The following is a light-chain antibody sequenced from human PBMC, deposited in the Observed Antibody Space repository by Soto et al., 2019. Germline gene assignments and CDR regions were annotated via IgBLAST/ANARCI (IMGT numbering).Light chain of an antibody. Sequence: EILMTQSPATLSVSPGERATLXXRASQSVSGYLAWYQQKPGQPPRVXIYGASTRATGIPARFSGSGAGTDFTLTISSLQSEDFAVYYCQQYNNWPRTFGRGTKVDIK. CDR1: QSVSGY. CDR3: QQYNNWPRT. J-gene: IGKJ1*01. CDR2: GAS. V-gene: IGKV3-15*01.